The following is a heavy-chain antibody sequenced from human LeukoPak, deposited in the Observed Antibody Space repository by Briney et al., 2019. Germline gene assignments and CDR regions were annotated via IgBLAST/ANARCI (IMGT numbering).Heavy chain of an antibody. J-gene: IGHJ6*03. Sequence: GGSLRLSCAASGFTFSSYALHWVCQAPGKGLEWVSFIRYDGSNKFYADSVKGRFTISRDTSKNTLYLQMNSLRTEDSAMYYCAKAGYCATAGCPDYNYMDVSGSGNTFTVSS. D-gene: IGHD2-8*01. V-gene: IGHV3-30*02. CDR1: GFTFSSYA. CDR2: IRYDGSNK. CDR3: AKAGYCATAGCPDYNYMDV.